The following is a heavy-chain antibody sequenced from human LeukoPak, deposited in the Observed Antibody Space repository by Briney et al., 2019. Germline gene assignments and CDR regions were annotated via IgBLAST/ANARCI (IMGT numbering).Heavy chain of an antibody. Sequence: GGSLRLSCAASGFTFSSYAMSWARQAPGKGLGWVSAMSGSGGSTYYADSVKGRFTISRDNSKNTLYLQMNSLRAEDTAVYYCAKVSVQPGYSSGWSINWFDLWGQGTLVTVSS. CDR2: MSGSGGST. CDR1: GFTFSSYA. V-gene: IGHV3-23*01. CDR3: AKVSVQPGYSSGWSINWFDL. D-gene: IGHD6-19*01. J-gene: IGHJ5*02.